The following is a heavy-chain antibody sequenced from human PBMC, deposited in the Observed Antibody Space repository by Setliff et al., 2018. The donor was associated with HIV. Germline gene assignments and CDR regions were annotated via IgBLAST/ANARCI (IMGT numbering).Heavy chain of an antibody. CDR3: ARVIPFSATTYYYYYMDD. D-gene: IGHD1-26*01. J-gene: IGHJ6*03. V-gene: IGHV4-4*07. Sequence: SETLSLTCTVSGGSISSYYWSWIRQPAGKGLEWIGRIYASGRTNYNPSLKSRVTLSVDTSKIQFSLKVTSVTAADTAVYYCARVIPFSATTYYYYYMDDWGRGTTVTVSS. CDR2: IYASGRT. CDR1: GGSISSYY.